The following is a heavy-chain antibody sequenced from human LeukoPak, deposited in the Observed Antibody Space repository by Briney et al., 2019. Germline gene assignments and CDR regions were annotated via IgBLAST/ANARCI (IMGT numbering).Heavy chain of an antibody. CDR3: ARLSPYSSSWGKYYFDY. CDR2: IYYSGST. V-gene: IGHV4-39*01. CDR1: GGSISSSSYY. Sequence: SETLSLTCTVSGGSISSSSYYWGWVRQPPGKGLEWIGSIYYSGSTYYNPSLKSRVTISVDTSKNQFSLKLRSVTAADTAVYYCARLSPYSSSWGKYYFDYWGQGTLVTVSS. J-gene: IGHJ4*02. D-gene: IGHD6-13*01.